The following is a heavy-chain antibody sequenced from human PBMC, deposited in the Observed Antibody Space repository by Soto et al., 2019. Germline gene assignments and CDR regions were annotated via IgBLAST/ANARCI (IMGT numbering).Heavy chain of an antibody. D-gene: IGHD6-19*01. J-gene: IGHJ4*02. Sequence: QVQLQESGPGPVKPPETLSLTCTVSGGSISSYYWSWIRQPPGKGLEWIGYIYNSGYTNYNPSLKSQVTISVDTSKNQFSLKLSSVTAADTAVYYCARTSDSSGWYIFDYWGQGTLVTVSS. CDR3: ARTSDSSGWYIFDY. V-gene: IGHV4-59*01. CDR1: GGSISSYY. CDR2: IYNSGYT.